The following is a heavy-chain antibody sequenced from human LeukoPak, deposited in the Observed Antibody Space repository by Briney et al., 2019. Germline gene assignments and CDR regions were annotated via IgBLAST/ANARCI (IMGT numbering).Heavy chain of an antibody. V-gene: IGHV4-34*01. CDR1: GGSFSGYY. J-gene: IGHJ5*02. D-gene: IGHD2-2*01. CDR3: ARVGDCSSTSCQGWFGP. Sequence: SETLSLTCAVYGGSFSGYYWSWIRQPPGKGLEWIGEINHSGSTNYNPSLKSRVTISVDTSKNQFSLKLSSVTAADTAVYYCARVGDCSSTSCQGWFGPWGQGTLVTVSS. CDR2: INHSGST.